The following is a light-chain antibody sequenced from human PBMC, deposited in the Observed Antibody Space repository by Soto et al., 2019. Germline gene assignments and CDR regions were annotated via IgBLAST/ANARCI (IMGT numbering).Light chain of an antibody. CDR1: QGISSY. J-gene: IGKJ5*01. Sequence: DIQMTQSPSSLSASVGDRVTITCRASQGISSYLAWYQQKPGKAPKLLIYAASTLQSGVPSRFSGSGSGTDFTLTISSLQPEDSATYYCQQSYGTPIIFGQGTRLEIK. CDR3: QQSYGTPII. CDR2: AAS. V-gene: IGKV1-39*01.